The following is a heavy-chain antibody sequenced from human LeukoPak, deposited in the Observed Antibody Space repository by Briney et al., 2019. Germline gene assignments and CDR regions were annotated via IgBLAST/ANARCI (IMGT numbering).Heavy chain of an antibody. CDR3: ARHYCSGGSCYLHFDY. J-gene: IGHJ4*02. D-gene: IGHD2-15*01. Sequence: SETPSLTCAVYGGSFSGYYWSWIRQPPGKGLEWIGEINHSGSTNYNPSLKSRVTISVDTSKNQFSLKLSSVTAADTAVYYCARHYCSGGSCYLHFDYWGQGTLVTVSS. CDR2: INHSGST. V-gene: IGHV4-34*01. CDR1: GGSFSGYY.